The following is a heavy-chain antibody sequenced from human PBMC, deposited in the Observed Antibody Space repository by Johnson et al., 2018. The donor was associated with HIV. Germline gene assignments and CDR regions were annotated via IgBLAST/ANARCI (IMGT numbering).Heavy chain of an antibody. J-gene: IGHJ3*02. Sequence: VQLVESGGGLIQPGGSLRLSCAVSGFTVSTKYMTWVRQAPGKGPEWVSNINHDVSAIHYVDSVKGRFTISRDNAKRSLFLQMNSLRVEDTAVYFCGSLGDGHQKGAFEIWGHGTMVTVSS. CDR2: INHDVSAI. CDR1: GFTVSTKY. D-gene: IGHD3-16*01. CDR3: GSLGDGHQKGAFEI. V-gene: IGHV3-7*01.